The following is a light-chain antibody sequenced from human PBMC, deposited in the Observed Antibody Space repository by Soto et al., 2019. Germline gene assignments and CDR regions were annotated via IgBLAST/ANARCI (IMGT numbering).Light chain of an antibody. V-gene: IGLV2-14*01. Sequence: QSALTQPASVSGSPGQSITICCTGSSSDVGGYDYVSWYQQHPGKAPKLMIYEVSNRPSGVSNRFSGSKSGNTASLTISGLQAEDEADYYCCSYTGSLTLLFGGGTKLTVL. J-gene: IGLJ2*01. CDR1: SSDVGGYDY. CDR3: CSYTGSLTLL. CDR2: EVS.